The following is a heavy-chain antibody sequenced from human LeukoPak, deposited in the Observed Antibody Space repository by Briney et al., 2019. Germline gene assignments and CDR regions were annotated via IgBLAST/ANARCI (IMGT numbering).Heavy chain of an antibody. J-gene: IGHJ5*02. D-gene: IGHD6-19*01. CDR2: IYYSGST. Sequence: SETLSLTCTVSGGSISSYYWSWIRQPQGKGLEWIGYIYYSGSTNYNPSLKSRVTISVDTSKNQFSLKLSSVTAADTAVYYCARGQPEEQWLVVGNWFDPWGQGTLVTVSS. CDR1: GGSISSYY. V-gene: IGHV4-59*01. CDR3: ARGQPEEQWLVVGNWFDP.